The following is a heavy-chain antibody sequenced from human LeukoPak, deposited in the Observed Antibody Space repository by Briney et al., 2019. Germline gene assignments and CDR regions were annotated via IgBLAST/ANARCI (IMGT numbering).Heavy chain of an antibody. CDR1: GYTVTSYW. V-gene: IGHV5-51*01. D-gene: IGHD1-26*01. Sequence: GESLKISCKGSGYTVTSYWIAWVRQMPGKGLEWMGIIYPGDSDTRYSPSFQGQVTISADKSISTAYLQWSSLKASDTAMYYCARQDSGSSDWFDPWGQGTLVTVSS. J-gene: IGHJ5*02. CDR3: ARQDSGSSDWFDP. CDR2: IYPGDSDT.